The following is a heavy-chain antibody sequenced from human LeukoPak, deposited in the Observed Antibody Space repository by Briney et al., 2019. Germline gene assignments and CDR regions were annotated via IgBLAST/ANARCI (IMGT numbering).Heavy chain of an antibody. CDR1: GFSFNSDW. CDR2: IYYIGST. Sequence: GSLRLSCAASGFSFNSDWMDWIRQSPRKGLEWVGSIYYIGSTYYNPSLKSRVTISVDTSEKQFSLKLSSVTAADTAVYYCARHYSGGFDYWGQGTLVAVSS. V-gene: IGHV4-39*01. CDR3: ARHYSGGFDY. J-gene: IGHJ4*02. D-gene: IGHD3-10*01.